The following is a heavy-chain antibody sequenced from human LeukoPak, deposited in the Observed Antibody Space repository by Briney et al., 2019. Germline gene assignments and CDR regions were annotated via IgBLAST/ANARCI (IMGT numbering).Heavy chain of an antibody. CDR2: ISSSSSYI. CDR1: GFTFSSYS. D-gene: IGHD6-19*01. J-gene: IGHJ5*02. CDR3: ARVTGWYYQKDKNWFDH. Sequence: GGSLRLSCAASGFTFSSYSMNWVRQAPGKGLEWVSSISSSSSYIYYADSVKGRFTISRDNAKNSLYLQMNSLRAEDTAVYYCARVTGWYYQKDKNWFDHWGQGTLVTVSS. V-gene: IGHV3-21*01.